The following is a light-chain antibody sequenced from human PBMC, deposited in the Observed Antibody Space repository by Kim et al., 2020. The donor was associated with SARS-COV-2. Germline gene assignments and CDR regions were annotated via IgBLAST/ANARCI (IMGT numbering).Light chain of an antibody. CDR2: GNS. CDR3: QSYDSSLSGWV. CDR1: SSNIGAGYD. Sequence: QSVLTQPPSVSGAPGQRVTIYCTGRSSNIGAGYDVHWYQQLPGTAPKLLIYGNSNRPSGVPDRFSGSKSGTSASLAITWLQAEDEADYYCQSYDSSLSGWVFGGGTQLTVL. V-gene: IGLV1-40*01. J-gene: IGLJ3*02.